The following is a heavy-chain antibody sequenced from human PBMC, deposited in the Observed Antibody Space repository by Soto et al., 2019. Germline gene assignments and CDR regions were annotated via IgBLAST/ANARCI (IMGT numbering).Heavy chain of an antibody. CDR3: AKKVNSGSGSQYFDY. Sequence: EVHLLESGGGLVQPGGSLRLSCVASGFTFSSYSISWVRQAPGKGLEWVSGFRAGGDDGTTYYADSVKGRFTISRDNSKNTLCMQMNSLRAEDTAIYYCAKKVNSGSGSQYFDYFVQGTLVTVSS. J-gene: IGHJ4*02. CDR1: GFTFSSYS. CDR2: FRAGGDDGTT. V-gene: IGHV3-23*01. D-gene: IGHD3-10*01.